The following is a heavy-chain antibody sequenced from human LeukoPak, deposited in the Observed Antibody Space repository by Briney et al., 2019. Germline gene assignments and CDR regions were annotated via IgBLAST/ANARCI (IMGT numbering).Heavy chain of an antibody. D-gene: IGHD7-27*01. Sequence: TLSLTCTLSVGSISRGGYYWRWMRQHPRRGVAWVGCVYYCGSTYYNPSLKSRFPISVDTSNNQFSLMLSSVTAADTAVYYCARKAWGSSNWYFDLWGRGTLVTVSS. J-gene: IGHJ2*01. CDR1: VGSISRGGYY. V-gene: IGHV4-31*03. CDR3: ARKAWGSSNWYFDL. CDR2: VYYCGST.